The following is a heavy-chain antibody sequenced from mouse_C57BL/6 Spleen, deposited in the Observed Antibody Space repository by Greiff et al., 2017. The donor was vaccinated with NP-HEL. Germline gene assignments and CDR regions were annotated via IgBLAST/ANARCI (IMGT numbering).Heavy chain of an antibody. J-gene: IGHJ4*01. CDR3: AAQDSSGYDAMDY. D-gene: IGHD3-2*02. V-gene: IGHV1-42*01. CDR2: INPSTGGT. Sequence: VQLKQSGPELVKPGASVKISCKASGYSFTGYYMNWVKQSPEKSLEWIGEINPSTGGTTYNQKFKAKATLTVDKSSSTAYMQPKSLTSEDSAVYYCAAQDSSGYDAMDYWGQGTSVTVSS. CDR1: GYSFTGYY.